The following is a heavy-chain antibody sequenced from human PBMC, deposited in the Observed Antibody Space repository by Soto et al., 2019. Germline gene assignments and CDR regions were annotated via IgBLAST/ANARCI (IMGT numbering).Heavy chain of an antibody. D-gene: IGHD6-19*01. V-gene: IGHV4-30-2*01. J-gene: IGHJ4*02. CDR1: GGSIDSGAFS. CDR2: VTHSGTA. CDR3: ARIHWAQSSLDY. Sequence: SETLSLTCAVSGGSIDSGAFSLSWIRQPPGKGLEWIGYVTHSGTAYSIPSLNGRHTLSVDSSQTQFSLKLTSVTAADSAFYYCARIHWAQSSLDYWGRGILVTVSS.